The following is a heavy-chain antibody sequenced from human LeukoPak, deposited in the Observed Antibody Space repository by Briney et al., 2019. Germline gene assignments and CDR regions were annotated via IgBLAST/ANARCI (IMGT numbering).Heavy chain of an antibody. CDR3: ARDPQNYEMDY. V-gene: IGHV3-48*04. CDR2: ISSSSSTI. J-gene: IGHJ4*02. CDR1: GFTFSSYS. D-gene: IGHD1-7*01. Sequence: GGSLRLSCAASGFTFSSYSMNWVRQAPGKGLEWVSYISSSSSTIYYADSVKGRFTISRDNAKNSLYLQMNSLRAEDTAVYYCARDPQNYEMDYWGQGTLVTVSS.